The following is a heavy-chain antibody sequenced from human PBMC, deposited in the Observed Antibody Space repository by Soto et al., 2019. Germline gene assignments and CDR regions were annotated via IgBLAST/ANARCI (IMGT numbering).Heavy chain of an antibody. CDR2: ISAYNGNT. Sequence: ASVKVSCKASGYTFTSYGISWVRQAPGQGLEWMGWISAYNGNTNYAQKLQGRVTMTTDTSTSTAYMELRSLRSDDTAVYYCARDRSPNWGFSAADAFDIWGQGTMVTVSS. J-gene: IGHJ3*02. V-gene: IGHV1-18*01. CDR1: GYTFTSYG. D-gene: IGHD7-27*01. CDR3: ARDRSPNWGFSAADAFDI.